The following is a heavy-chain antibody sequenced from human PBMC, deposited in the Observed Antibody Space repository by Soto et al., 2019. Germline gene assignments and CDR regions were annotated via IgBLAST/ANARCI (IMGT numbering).Heavy chain of an antibody. D-gene: IGHD6-19*01. CDR1: GCSMSSLY. CDR3: ARGGWSVDS. Sequence: PPETLSLTCTVSGCSMSSLYWSWIRQPPGKGLEWVGYIYYNGNTDYNPSLKSRVTMSVDTSKNQFSLKLTSVTAADTAVYFCARGGWSVDSWGRGILVTVSS. CDR2: IYYNGNT. V-gene: IGHV4-59*11. J-gene: IGHJ5*01.